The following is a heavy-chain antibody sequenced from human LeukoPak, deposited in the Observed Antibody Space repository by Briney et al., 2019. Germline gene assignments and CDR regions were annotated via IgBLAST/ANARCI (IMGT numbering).Heavy chain of an antibody. J-gene: IGHJ6*02. CDR2: ISYDVSNK. D-gene: IGHD2-15*01. CDR3: ARVGCSGGSCYGGYYYYGMDV. V-gene: IGHV3-30-3*01. CDR1: GFTFSSYA. Sequence: PGGSLRLSCAASGFTFSSYAIHLVRQAPGKGLECGAVISYDVSNKYYADSVKGRFTISRDNSKNTLCLQMHSLRAEDTAAYYCARVGCSGGSCYGGYYYYGMDVWGQGTTVTVSS.